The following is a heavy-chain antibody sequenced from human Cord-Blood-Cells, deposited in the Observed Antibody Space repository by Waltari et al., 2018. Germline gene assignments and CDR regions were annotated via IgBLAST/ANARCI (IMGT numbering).Heavy chain of an antibody. V-gene: IGHV3-48*01. D-gene: IGHD1-7*01. CDR1: GFTFSSYS. CDR3: ERDQRAGTTGWYFDL. CDR2: ISSSSSTI. J-gene: IGHJ2*01. Sequence: EVQLVESGGGLVQPGGSLRLSCAASGFTFSSYSMNWVSQAPGKGLEWVSYISSSSSTIYYADSVKGRFTISRDNTKNSLYLQMNSLRAEDTAVYYCERDQRAGTTGWYFDLWGRGTLVTVSS.